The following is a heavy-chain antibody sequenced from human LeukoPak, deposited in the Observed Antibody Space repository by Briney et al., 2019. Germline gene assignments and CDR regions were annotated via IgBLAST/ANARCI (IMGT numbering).Heavy chain of an antibody. CDR3: AREGGVGATYY. V-gene: IGHV4-38-2*02. CDR2: IYHSGST. J-gene: IGHJ4*02. D-gene: IGHD1-26*01. CDR1: GYSISSGYY. Sequence: PSETLSLTCTVSGYSISSGYYWGWIRQPPGKGLEWIGSIYHSGSTHYNPSLKSRVTISVDTSKNQFSLKLSSVTAADTAVYYCAREGGVGATYYWGQGTLVTVSS.